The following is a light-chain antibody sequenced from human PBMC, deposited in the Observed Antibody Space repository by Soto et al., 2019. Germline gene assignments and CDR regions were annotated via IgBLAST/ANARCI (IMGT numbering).Light chain of an antibody. V-gene: IGKV3-20*01. J-gene: IGKJ3*01. Sequence: EIVLTQSPGTLSLSPGERATLSCRASQSVNSSYLAWYQQKPGQAPRLLIYGASSRATGIPDRFSGSGSGTDFTLTISSLQPEDFATYYCQQLNSYGFGPGTKVDIK. CDR2: GAS. CDR1: QSVNSSY. CDR3: QQLNSYG.